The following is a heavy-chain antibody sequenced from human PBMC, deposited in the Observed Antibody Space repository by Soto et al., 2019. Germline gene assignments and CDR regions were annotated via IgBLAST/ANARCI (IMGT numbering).Heavy chain of an antibody. Sequence: GGSLRLSCAASRFTFTRSPMSWVRQAPVRGLEWVSAISASGGGTYYADLVKGRFTISRDNSKNTLYLQMNSLRDEDTAVYYCVKRGTVTTDYYGMDVWGQGTTVTVS. CDR2: ISASGGGT. CDR3: VKRGTVTTDYYGMDV. D-gene: IGHD4-17*01. J-gene: IGHJ6*02. V-gene: IGHV3-23*01. CDR1: RFTFTRSP.